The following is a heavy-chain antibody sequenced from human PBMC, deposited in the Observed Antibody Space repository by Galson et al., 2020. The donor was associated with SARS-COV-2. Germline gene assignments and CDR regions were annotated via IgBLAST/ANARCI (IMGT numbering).Heavy chain of an antibody. CDR2: LYTDGRT. CDR1: GFSVSDKY. D-gene: IGHD1-1*01. CDR3: ARHVEGDFWCFDL. J-gene: IGHJ2*01. Sequence: GGSLRLSCTASGFSVSDKYMSWVRQAPGNGLEWVSVLYTDGRTHYVDSVNGRFTISRDNSKNTLYLQMNSLRAEDTAVYYCARHVEGDFWCFDLWGRGTLVTVSP. V-gene: IGHV3-66*04.